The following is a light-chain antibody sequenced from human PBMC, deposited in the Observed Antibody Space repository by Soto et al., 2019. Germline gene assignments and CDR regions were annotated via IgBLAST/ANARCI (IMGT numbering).Light chain of an antibody. J-gene: IGLJ1*01. CDR3: SSYTCSSLYV. Sequence: QSALTQPASVSGSPGQSITISCTGTSSDVGGSNYVSWYQQLPGKAPKLMIYDVSGRPSGVSNRFSGSKSGNTASLTISGLQAEDEADYYCSSYTCSSLYVFGTRTKVTVL. CDR2: DVS. CDR1: SSDVGGSNY. V-gene: IGLV2-14*01.